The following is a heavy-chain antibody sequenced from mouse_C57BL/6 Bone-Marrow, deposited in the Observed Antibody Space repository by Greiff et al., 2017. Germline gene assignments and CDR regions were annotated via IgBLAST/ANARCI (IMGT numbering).Heavy chain of an antibody. Sequence: VQLQQSGAELARPGASVKLSCKASGCTFTSYGISWVKQRTGQGLEWIGEIYPRSGNTYYNEKFKGKATLTADKSSSTAYMELRSLTSEDSAVYFCARGYYGSISYYAMDYWGQGTSDTVSS. CDR1: GCTFTSYG. CDR3: ARGYYGSISYYAMDY. J-gene: IGHJ4*01. CDR2: IYPRSGNT. V-gene: IGHV1-81*01. D-gene: IGHD1-1*01.